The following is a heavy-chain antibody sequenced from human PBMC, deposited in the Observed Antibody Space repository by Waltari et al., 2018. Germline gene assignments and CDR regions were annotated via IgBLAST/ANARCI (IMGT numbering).Heavy chain of an antibody. D-gene: IGHD1-26*01. J-gene: IGHJ4*02. CDR1: GGSISSYY. CDR2: IYYSGST. V-gene: IGHV4-59*01. Sequence: QVQLQESGPGLVKPSETLSLTCTVSGGSISSYYWSWIRQPPGKGLEWIGYIYYSGSTNYNPSLKSRVTISVDTSKNQFSLKLSSVTAADTAVYYCARSHSATFPFDYWGQGTLVTVSS. CDR3: ARSHSATFPFDY.